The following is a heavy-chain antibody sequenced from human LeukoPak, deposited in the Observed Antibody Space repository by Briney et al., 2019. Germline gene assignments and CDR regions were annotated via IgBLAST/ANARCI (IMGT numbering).Heavy chain of an antibody. CDR3: VRDGGDYGDETDY. V-gene: IGHV3-7*01. CDR1: GYTFSSYW. CDR2: IKQDGSEK. J-gene: IGHJ4*02. Sequence: PGGCLRLSCAASGYTFSSYWMSWVRQAPGKGLEWVANIKQDGSEKYYVDSVKGRFTISRDNAKNSLYLQMNSLRAEDTAVYYCVRDGGDYGDETDYWGQGTLVTVSS. D-gene: IGHD4-17*01.